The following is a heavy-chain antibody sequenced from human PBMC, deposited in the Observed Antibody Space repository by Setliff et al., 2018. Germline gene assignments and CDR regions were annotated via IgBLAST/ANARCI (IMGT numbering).Heavy chain of an antibody. Sequence: PGGSLRLSCAASGFTFSTYRMHWVRQAPGKGLEWVAVIWDDGGNKYHADSVKGRFTISRDNSMNTLYLQMNSLRPEDTAVYYCARQLVAATMRAFDIWGQGTMVTVSS. J-gene: IGHJ3*02. CDR3: ARQLVAATMRAFDI. V-gene: IGHV3-33*08. CDR2: IWDDGGNK. D-gene: IGHD2-15*01. CDR1: GFTFSTYR.